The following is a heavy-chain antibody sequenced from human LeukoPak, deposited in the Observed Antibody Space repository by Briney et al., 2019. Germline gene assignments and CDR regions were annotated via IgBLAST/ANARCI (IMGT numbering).Heavy chain of an antibody. J-gene: IGHJ4*02. Sequence: PGGSLRLSCAASGFTFSSYAMSWVRQAPGKGLEWVANIKQDGSEKYYVDSVKGRFTISRDNAKNSLYLQMNSLRAEDTAVYYCARAEVYGDYAFDYWGQGTLVTVSS. CDR1: GFTFSSYA. V-gene: IGHV3-7*01. D-gene: IGHD4-17*01. CDR3: ARAEVYGDYAFDY. CDR2: IKQDGSEK.